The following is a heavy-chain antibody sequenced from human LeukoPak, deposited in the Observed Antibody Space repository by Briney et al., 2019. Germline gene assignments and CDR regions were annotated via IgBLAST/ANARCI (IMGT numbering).Heavy chain of an antibody. Sequence: ASVKVSCKASGYTFTGYYMHWVRQAPGQGLEWMGWINPNSGGTNYAQKFQGRVTMTRDTSISTAYMELSRLRSDDTAVYYCASTLGYCSGGSCYQYHFDYWGQGTLVTVSS. V-gene: IGHV1-2*02. CDR3: ASTLGYCSGGSCYQYHFDY. CDR1: GYTFTGYY. CDR2: INPNSGGT. J-gene: IGHJ4*02. D-gene: IGHD2-15*01.